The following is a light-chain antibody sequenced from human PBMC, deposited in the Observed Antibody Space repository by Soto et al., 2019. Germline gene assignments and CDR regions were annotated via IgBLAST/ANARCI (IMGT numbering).Light chain of an antibody. J-gene: IGKJ1*01. CDR3: QQSYTRT. Sequence: DIPLTQSPSSLSASVGDRVSISCRASQSISNYLNWYQQKPGKAPKVLIFAASRLQSGVPSSFSGSGSGTDFTLTISSLQPEDFATYYCQQSYTRTFGQGTKVEI. CDR1: QSISNY. V-gene: IGKV1-39*01. CDR2: AAS.